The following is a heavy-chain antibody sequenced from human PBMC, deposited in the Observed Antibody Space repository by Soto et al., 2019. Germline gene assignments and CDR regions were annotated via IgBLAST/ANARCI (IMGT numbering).Heavy chain of an antibody. CDR2: VYHNGNT. V-gene: IGHV4-4*02. Sequence: QVQLQESGTGLVEPSGTLSLTCNVYDGSINNGDWCSWVRQPPGKGLEWIGEVYHNGNTNYNASLXXRVTVSVDKSRNQFSLRLTSGTPADTAVYYCATRGIVGPIYWGQGTLVTVSS. CDR1: DGSINNGDW. D-gene: IGHD1-26*01. CDR3: ATRGIVGPIY. J-gene: IGHJ4*02.